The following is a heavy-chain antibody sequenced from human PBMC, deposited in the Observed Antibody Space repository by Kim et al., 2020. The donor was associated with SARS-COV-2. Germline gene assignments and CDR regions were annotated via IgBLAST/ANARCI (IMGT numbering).Heavy chain of an antibody. CDR2: INAGNGNT. V-gene: IGHV1-3*01. CDR3: ARDRYDILIAGWFDP. J-gene: IGHJ5*02. D-gene: IGHD3-9*01. Sequence: ASVKVSCKASGYTFTSYAMHWVRQAPGQRLEWMGWINAGNGNTKYSQKFQGRVTITRDTSASTAYMELSSLRSEDTAVYYCARDRYDILIAGWFDPWGQGTLVTVSS. CDR1: GYTFTSYA.